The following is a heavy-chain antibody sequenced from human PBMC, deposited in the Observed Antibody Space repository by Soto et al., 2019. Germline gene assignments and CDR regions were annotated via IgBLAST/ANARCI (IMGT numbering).Heavy chain of an antibody. Sequence: EVQLLESGGGLVQPGGSLRLSCAASGFTFSSYAMSWVRQAPGKGLEWVSAISGSGGSTYYADSVKGRFTISRDNSKNTLYVLMNSLRAEDTAVYCCAKDPQDDVWGSCIGCVGYWGQGTLVTVSS. CDR2: ISGSGGST. CDR1: GFTFSSYA. D-gene: IGHD3-16*01. CDR3: AKDPQDDVWGSCIGCVGY. V-gene: IGHV3-23*01. J-gene: IGHJ4*02.